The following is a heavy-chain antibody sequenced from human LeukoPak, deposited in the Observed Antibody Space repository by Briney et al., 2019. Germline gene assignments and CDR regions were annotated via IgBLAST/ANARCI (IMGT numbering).Heavy chain of an antibody. CDR3: ARDNGMTSGWYAGRNDDYYGMDV. Sequence: GGSLTLFCAASGFTFSRKTMNWVRQAPGKGLEWVSYISSDGGTIYYADSVRGRFTISRDNAKNSLYLQMNSLRDEDTAVYYCARDNGMTSGWYAGRNDDYYGMDVWGQRTTVTVSS. CDR1: GFTFSRKT. J-gene: IGHJ6*02. CDR2: ISSDGGTI. V-gene: IGHV3-48*02. D-gene: IGHD6-19*01.